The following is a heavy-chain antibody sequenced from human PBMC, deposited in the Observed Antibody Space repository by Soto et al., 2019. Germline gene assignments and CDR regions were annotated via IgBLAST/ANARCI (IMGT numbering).Heavy chain of an antibody. CDR1: GFTFSSYA. D-gene: IGHD2-2*01. V-gene: IGHV3-23*01. CDR3: AKGPSIVPAAHYFDY. CDR2: ISGSGGST. Sequence: EVQLLESGGGLVQPGGSLRLSCAASGFTFSSYAMSWVRQAPGKGREWFSAISGSGGSTYYADSVKGRFTISRDNSKNTLYLQMNSLRAEDTAVYYCAKGPSIVPAAHYFDYWGQGTLVTVSS. J-gene: IGHJ4*02.